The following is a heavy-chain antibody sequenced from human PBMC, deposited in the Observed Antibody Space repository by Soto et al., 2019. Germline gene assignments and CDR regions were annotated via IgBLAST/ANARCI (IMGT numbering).Heavy chain of an antibody. CDR2: IIPIFGTA. D-gene: IGHD6-13*01. CDR3: AREEAAGTGENWFDP. CDR1: GGTFSSYA. Sequence: QVQLVQSGAEVKKPGSSVKVSCKASGGTFSSYAISWVRQAPGQGLEWMGGIIPIFGTANYAQKVQGRVTLXXGXSXXTAYVELSSLRSEDTAVYYCAREEAAGTGENWFDPWGQGTLVTVSS. V-gene: IGHV1-69*12. J-gene: IGHJ5*02.